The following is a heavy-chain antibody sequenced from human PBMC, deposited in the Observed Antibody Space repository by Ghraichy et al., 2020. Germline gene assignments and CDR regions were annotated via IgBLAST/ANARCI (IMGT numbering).Heavy chain of an antibody. CDR2: INHSGST. D-gene: IGHD6-6*01. J-gene: IGHJ3*02. CDR1: GGSFSGYY. V-gene: IGHV4-34*01. Sequence: SETLSLTCAVYGGSFSGYYWSWIRQPPGKGLEWIGEINHSGSTNYNPSLKSRVTISVDTSKNQFSLKLSSVTAADTAVYYCARGRGYSSSSGTVHAFDIWGQGTMVTVSS. CDR3: ARGRGYSSSSGTVHAFDI.